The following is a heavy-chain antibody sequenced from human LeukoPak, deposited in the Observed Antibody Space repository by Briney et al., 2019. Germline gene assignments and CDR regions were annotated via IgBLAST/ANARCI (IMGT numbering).Heavy chain of an antibody. V-gene: IGHV1-69*05. D-gene: IGHD2-2*01. Sequence: SVKVSCKASGGTFSSYAISWVRQAPGQGLEWMGGIIPIFGTANYAQKFQGRVTITTDESTSTAYMELSSLRSEDTAVYYCARVPGYCSSTSCYWFDPWGQGTLVTVSS. CDR2: IIPIFGTA. J-gene: IGHJ5*02. CDR3: ARVPGYCSSTSCYWFDP. CDR1: GGTFSSYA.